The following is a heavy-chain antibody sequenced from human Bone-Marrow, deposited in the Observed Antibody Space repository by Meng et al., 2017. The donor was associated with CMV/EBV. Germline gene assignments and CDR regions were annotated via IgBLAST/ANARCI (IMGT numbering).Heavy chain of an antibody. CDR3: ARDRRAFDFWTGDYKTYYYYGMDV. CDR1: GYTFTGHY. J-gene: IGHJ6*02. V-gene: IGHV1-2*02. D-gene: IGHD3/OR15-3a*01. Sequence: ASVKVSCKASGYTFTGHYMYWVRQAPGQGLEWMGWTNPNSGGTNYAQKFQGRVTMTRDTSISTAYMELSSLRSDDTAVYYCARDRRAFDFWTGDYKTYYYYGMDVWGQGTTVTVSS. CDR2: TNPNSGGT.